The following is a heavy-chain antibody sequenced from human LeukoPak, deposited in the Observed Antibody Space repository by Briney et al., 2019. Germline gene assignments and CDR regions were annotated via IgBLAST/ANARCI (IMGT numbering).Heavy chain of an antibody. CDR3: ARQDGIAAAGTPFCWFDP. V-gene: IGHV4-39*01. CDR1: GGSISSRNYY. CDR2: VSYSGST. Sequence: SETLSLTCTVSGGSISSRNYYWAWIRQPWIRQPPGKGLEWIGNVSYSGSTYYNPSLKSRVTISIDTSKNQFSLKLSSVTAADTAVYYCARQDGIAAAGTPFCWFDPWGQGTLVTVSS. J-gene: IGHJ5*02. D-gene: IGHD6-13*01.